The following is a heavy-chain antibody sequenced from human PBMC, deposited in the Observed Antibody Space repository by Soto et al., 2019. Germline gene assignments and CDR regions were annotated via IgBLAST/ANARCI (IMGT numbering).Heavy chain of an antibody. CDR2: IYSDGNA. J-gene: IGHJ4*01. CDR1: GLTVSSNY. Sequence: HPGGSLRLSCAASGLTVSSNYMSWVRQAPGKGLEWVSIIYSDGNAYYADSVKGRVTIFRDNSKNTIYLEMNSLRAEDTAVYYCSRGGVCSGGRCPLRGSFDYWGRGTLVTVSS. D-gene: IGHD2-15*01. V-gene: IGHV3-53*01. CDR3: SRGGVCSGGRCPLRGSFDY.